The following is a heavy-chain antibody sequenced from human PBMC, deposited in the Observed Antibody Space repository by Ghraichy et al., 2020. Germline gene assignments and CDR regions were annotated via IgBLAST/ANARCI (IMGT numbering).Heavy chain of an antibody. V-gene: IGHV4-30-4*01. CDR1: GGSISSGDYY. D-gene: IGHD2/OR15-2a*01. Sequence: SETLSLTCTVSGGSISSGDYYWSWIRQPPGKGLEWIGYIYYSGSTYYNPSLKSRVTISVDTSKNQFSLKLSSVTAADTAVYYCARAPLRNTFWGAFDIWGQGTMVTVSS. J-gene: IGHJ3*02. CDR3: ARAPLRNTFWGAFDI. CDR2: IYYSGST.